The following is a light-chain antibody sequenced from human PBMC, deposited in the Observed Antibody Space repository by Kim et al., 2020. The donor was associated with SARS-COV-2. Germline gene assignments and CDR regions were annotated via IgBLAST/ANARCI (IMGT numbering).Light chain of an antibody. Sequence: VSPGEGATLTCRASQSVCSTLAWYLQKRGQAPRRLLYGASTRATGIPDRFSGSGSGTKVTPTISSLQSEDFAVFYCQQYSNWPIPFGQGTRLEIK. CDR2: GAS. CDR1: QSVCST. V-gene: IGKV3-15*01. J-gene: IGKJ5*01. CDR3: QQYSNWPIP.